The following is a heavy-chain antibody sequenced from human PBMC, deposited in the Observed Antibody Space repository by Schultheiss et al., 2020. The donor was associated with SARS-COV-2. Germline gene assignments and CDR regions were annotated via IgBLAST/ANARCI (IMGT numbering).Heavy chain of an antibody. D-gene: IGHD4-17*01. CDR1: GFSLSTSGVG. CDR2: IYWNDDK. J-gene: IGHJ4*02. V-gene: IGHV2-5*01. Sequence: SGPTLVKPTQTLTLTCTFSGFSLSTSGVGVGWIRQPPGKALEWLALIYWNDDKRYSPSLKSRLTITKDTSKNQVVLTMTNMDPVDTATYYCAHRGYDYGDSYFDYWGQGTLVTVSS. CDR3: AHRGYDYGDSYFDY.